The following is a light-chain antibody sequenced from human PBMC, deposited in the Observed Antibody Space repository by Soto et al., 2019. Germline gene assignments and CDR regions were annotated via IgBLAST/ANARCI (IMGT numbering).Light chain of an antibody. V-gene: IGKV1-39*01. CDR2: CAS. CDR3: QHNYTSPPT. Sequence: DIQMTQSPSSLSASVGDRVTLTCRASQTIGTNLTWYQQKPGKAPKVLIYCASTLPSGVPSRFSGSGSGTDFTLTISSLQPEDFATYYCQHNYTSPPTFGQGTKLEIK. CDR1: QTIGTN. J-gene: IGKJ1*01.